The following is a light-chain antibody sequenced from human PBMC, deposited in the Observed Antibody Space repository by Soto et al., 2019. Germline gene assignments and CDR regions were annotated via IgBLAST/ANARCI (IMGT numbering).Light chain of an antibody. CDR1: QSVSSN. Sequence: EIVMTQSPATLSVSPGERATLSCRASQSVSSNLAWYQQKPGQAPRPLIYGASTRATGIPARFSGSGSGTEFTLTISSLQSEDFAVYYCQHYNNWPITFGGGTKVEIK. V-gene: IGKV3-15*01. CDR2: GAS. J-gene: IGKJ4*01. CDR3: QHYNNWPIT.